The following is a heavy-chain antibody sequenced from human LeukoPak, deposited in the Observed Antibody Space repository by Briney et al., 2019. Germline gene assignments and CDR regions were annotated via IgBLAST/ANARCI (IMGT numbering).Heavy chain of an antibody. J-gene: IGHJ3*02. Sequence: GGSLRLSCAASGFTFSSYAMHWARQAPGKGLEWVAVISYDGSNKYYADSVKGRFTISRDNSKNTLYLQMNSLRAEDTAVYYCARDAVETYAFDIWGQGTMVTVSS. V-gene: IGHV3-30-3*01. CDR3: ARDAVETYAFDI. CDR1: GFTFSSYA. CDR2: ISYDGSNK. D-gene: IGHD5-24*01.